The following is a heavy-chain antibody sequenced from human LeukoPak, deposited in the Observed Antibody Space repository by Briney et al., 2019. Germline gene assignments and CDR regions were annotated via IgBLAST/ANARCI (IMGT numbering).Heavy chain of an antibody. Sequence: PSETLSLTCAVYGGSFSGYYWSWIRQPPGKGLEWIGEINHSGSTNYNPSLKSRVTISVDTSKNQFSLKLSSVTAADTAVYYCARDGYKTDAFDIWGQGTMVTVSS. CDR3: ARDGYKTDAFDI. CDR2: INHSGST. V-gene: IGHV4-34*01. J-gene: IGHJ3*02. D-gene: IGHD1-20*01. CDR1: GGSFSGYY.